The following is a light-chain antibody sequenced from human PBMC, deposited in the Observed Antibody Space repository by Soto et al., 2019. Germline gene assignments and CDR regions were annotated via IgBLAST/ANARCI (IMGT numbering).Light chain of an antibody. Sequence: QLVLTQPASVSGSPGQSITISCTGTSSDVGGYHYVSWYQLHPGKAPKLILFEVSNRPSGVSYRFSGSKSGNTASLTISGLQADDEADYFCSSYSISTAYLFGTGTKLTVL. CDR3: SSYSISTAYL. CDR2: EVS. J-gene: IGLJ1*01. CDR1: SSDVGGYHY. V-gene: IGLV2-14*01.